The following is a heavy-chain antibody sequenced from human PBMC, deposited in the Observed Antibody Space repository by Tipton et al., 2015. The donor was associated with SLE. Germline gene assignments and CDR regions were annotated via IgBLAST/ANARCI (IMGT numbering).Heavy chain of an antibody. CDR2: ISSSSSTI. CDR3: AIPDTAYYYDSSGYYYAPGYFQH. V-gene: IGHV3-48*01. D-gene: IGHD3-22*01. J-gene: IGHJ1*01. Sequence: GSLRLSCAASGFTFSSYSMNWVRQAPGKGLEWVSYISSSSSTIYYADSVKGRFTISRDNAKNSLYLQMNSLRAEDTAVYYCAIPDTAYYYDSSGYYYAPGYFQHWGQGTLVTVSS. CDR1: GFTFSSYS.